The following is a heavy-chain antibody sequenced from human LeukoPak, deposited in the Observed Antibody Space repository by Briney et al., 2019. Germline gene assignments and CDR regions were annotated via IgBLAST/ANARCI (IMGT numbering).Heavy chain of an antibody. CDR1: GYSFTSYW. CDR2: IYPGDSDT. J-gene: IGHJ6*02. Sequence: GESLKISCKGSGYSFTSYWIGWVRQMPGKGLEWMGIIYPGDSDTRYSPPFQGQVTISADKSISTAYLQWSSLKASDTAMYYCASPVHNYYYGMDVWGQGTTVTVSS. CDR3: ASPVHNYYYGMDV. V-gene: IGHV5-51*01. D-gene: IGHD6-6*01.